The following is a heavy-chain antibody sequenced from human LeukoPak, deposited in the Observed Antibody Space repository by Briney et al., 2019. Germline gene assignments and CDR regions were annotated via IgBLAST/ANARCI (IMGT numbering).Heavy chain of an antibody. Sequence: TGGSLRLSCGASGFTFTKAWMIWVRQAPGRGLEWIGRSVSKTDGGAIDYAAPVKGRFTISRDDSRSTLYLHMNSLKTEDTAVYYYVTDVLVGGAFDLWGQGTMVLVSS. D-gene: IGHD2-15*01. CDR1: GFTFTKAW. CDR2: SVSKTDGGAI. CDR3: VTDVLVGGAFDL. V-gene: IGHV3-15*04. J-gene: IGHJ3*01.